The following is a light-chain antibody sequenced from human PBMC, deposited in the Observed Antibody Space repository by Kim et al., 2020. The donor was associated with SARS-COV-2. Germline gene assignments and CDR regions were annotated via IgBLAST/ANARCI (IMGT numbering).Light chain of an antibody. V-gene: IGLV3-21*04. CDR3: QVWDSSSDHRVV. Sequence: GKTAGITCGGNSIGSNSVPWYQQKPGQAPVLVISYDSDRPSGVPERFSGSNSGNTATLTISRVEAGDEADYYCQVWDSSSDHRVVFGGGTQLTVL. J-gene: IGLJ2*01. CDR2: YDS. CDR1: SIGSNS.